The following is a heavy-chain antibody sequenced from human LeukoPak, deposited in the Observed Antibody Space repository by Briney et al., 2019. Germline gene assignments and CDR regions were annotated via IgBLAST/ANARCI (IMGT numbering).Heavy chain of an antibody. CDR1: GGTFSSYA. J-gene: IGHJ4*02. CDR2: IIPIFGTA. V-gene: IGHV1-69*13. Sequence: ASVKVSCKASGGTFSSYAISWVRQAPGQGLEWMGGIIPIFGTANYAQKFQGRVTITADESTSTAYMELSSLRSEDTAVYYRASSSRADSIGGGTFDYWGQGTLVTVSS. D-gene: IGHD6-6*01. CDR3: ASSSRADSIGGGTFDY.